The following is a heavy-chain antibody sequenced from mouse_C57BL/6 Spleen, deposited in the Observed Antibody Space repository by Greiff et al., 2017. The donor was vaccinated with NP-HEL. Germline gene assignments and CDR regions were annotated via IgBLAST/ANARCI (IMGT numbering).Heavy chain of an antibody. CDR2: INPYNGGT. J-gene: IGHJ3*01. CDR1: GYTFTDYY. D-gene: IGHD2-4*01. CDR3: ARSLIYYDYDGGGWFAY. V-gene: IGHV1-19*01. Sequence: VQLQQSGPVLVKPGASVKMSCKASGYTFTDYYMNWVKQSHGKSLEWIGVINPYNGGTSYNQKFKGKATLTVDKSSSTAYMELNSLTSEDSAVYYCARSLIYYDYDGGGWFAYWGQGTLVTVSA.